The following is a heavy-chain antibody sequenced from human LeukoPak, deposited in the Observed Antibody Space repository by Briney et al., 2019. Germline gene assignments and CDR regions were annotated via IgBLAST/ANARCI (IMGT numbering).Heavy chain of an antibody. Sequence: QPGGSLSLTCAASGFTFSSYAMTWVRQAPGKGLEWVSVISGSGGSTYYADSVKGRFTVSRDNSKNTLYLQMSPLRAEDTAVYYCAEGSPLGYCSGGSCYPRYWGQGTLVTVSS. J-gene: IGHJ4*02. CDR1: GFTFSSYA. CDR3: AEGSPLGYCSGGSCYPRY. D-gene: IGHD2-15*01. CDR2: ISGSGGST. V-gene: IGHV3-23*01.